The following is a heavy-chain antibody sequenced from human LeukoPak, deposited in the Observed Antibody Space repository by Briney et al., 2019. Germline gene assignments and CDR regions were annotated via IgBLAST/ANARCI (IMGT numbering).Heavy chain of an antibody. Sequence: PSETLSLTCTVSDYSISTGYYWVWIRQSPGNGLEWIAGISHSGYTYYSPSLKSRVTVSADTSKNQFSLNLSSMTAADTAVYYCARVDGYNQAAYWGQGTLVALSS. D-gene: IGHD5-24*01. CDR3: ARVDGYNQAAY. J-gene: IGHJ4*02. CDR1: DYSISTGYY. V-gene: IGHV4-38-2*02. CDR2: ISHSGYT.